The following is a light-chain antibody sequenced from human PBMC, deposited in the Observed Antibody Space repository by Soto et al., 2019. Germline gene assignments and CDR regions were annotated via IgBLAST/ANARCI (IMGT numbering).Light chain of an antibody. J-gene: IGLJ2*01. V-gene: IGLV2-14*01. CDR2: EVS. CDR1: SSDVGGYNY. Sequence: QSALTQPASVSGSPGQSITISCTGTSSDVGGYNYVSWFQQHPGKAPKLMIYEVSNRPSGVSSRFSGSKSGNTASLTISGLQADDEADYCCSSYTTTFHLVFGGGTKVPVL. CDR3: SSYTTTFHLV.